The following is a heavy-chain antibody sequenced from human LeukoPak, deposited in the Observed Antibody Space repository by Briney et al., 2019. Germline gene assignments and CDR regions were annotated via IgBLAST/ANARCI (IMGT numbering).Heavy chain of an antibody. CDR1: GFTFNNSG. D-gene: IGHD6-19*01. J-gene: IGHJ5*02. CDR2: ISYDGVSK. CDR3: AKDNEGLYSSGWSGSTNNWFDP. Sequence: GRSLRLSCAASGFTFNNSGMHWVRQAPGKGLEWVAVISYDGVSKYSADSVRGRFTISRDNSKNTLFLQMNSLRVEDTAVYYCAKDNEGLYSSGWSGSTNNWFDPWGQGTLVTVSS. V-gene: IGHV3-30*18.